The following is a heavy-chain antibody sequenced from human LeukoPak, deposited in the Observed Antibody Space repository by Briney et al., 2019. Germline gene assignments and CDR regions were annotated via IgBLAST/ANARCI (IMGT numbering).Heavy chain of an antibody. J-gene: IGHJ4*02. D-gene: IGHD5-12*01. CDR3: ARVSYWVATGDY. Sequence: PSETLSLTCTVSGGSISSYYWSWVRQAPGKGLEWVANIKQDGSEKYYVDSVKGRFTISRDNAKNSLYLQMNSLRAEDTAVYYCARVSYWVATGDYWGQGTLVTVSS. V-gene: IGHV3-7*01. CDR1: GGSISSYY. CDR2: IKQDGSEK.